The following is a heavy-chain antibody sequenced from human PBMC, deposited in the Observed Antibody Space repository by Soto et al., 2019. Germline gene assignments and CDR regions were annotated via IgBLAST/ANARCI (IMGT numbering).Heavy chain of an antibody. CDR3: ASANGGSSSWYSKDPNWFDP. D-gene: IGHD6-13*01. V-gene: IGHV4-39*01. Sequence: QLQLQESGPGLVKPSETLSLTCTVSGGSISSSSYYWGWIRQPPGKGLEWIGSIYYSGSTYYNPSLKSRVTISVDTSKNQFSLKLSSVTAADTAVYYCASANGGSSSWYSKDPNWFDPWGQGTLVTVSS. CDR1: GGSISSSSYY. J-gene: IGHJ5*02. CDR2: IYYSGST.